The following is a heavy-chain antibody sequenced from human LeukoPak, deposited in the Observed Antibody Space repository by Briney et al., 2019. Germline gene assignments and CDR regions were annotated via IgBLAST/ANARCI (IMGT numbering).Heavy chain of an antibody. V-gene: IGHV3-21*04. CDR3: ARDTNNGLDV. Sequence: GGSLRLSCAPSGLSFSSYTIHWVRQAPGKGLEWVSSISSTSGYIHYADSVKGRFSISRDNAKNLVHLEMDILRPEDTAVYYCARDTNNGLDVWGRGTTVTVSS. CDR2: ISSTSGYI. D-gene: IGHD1-14*01. CDR1: GLSFSSYT. J-gene: IGHJ6*02.